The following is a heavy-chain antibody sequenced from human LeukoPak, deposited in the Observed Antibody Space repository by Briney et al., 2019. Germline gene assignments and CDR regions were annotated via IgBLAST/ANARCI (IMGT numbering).Heavy chain of an antibody. J-gene: IGHJ4*02. D-gene: IGHD4-17*01. CDR3: ARGSAHRDYGDNGEYFDY. CDR2: INDSGGST. V-gene: IGHV3-23*01. Sequence: PGGALRLSCAASGFTFSRFGMSWVRQAPGKGLEWVSSINDSGGSTYYADSVKGRFTISRDNSKNTLYLQMNSLRAEDTAVYYCARGSAHRDYGDNGEYFDYWGQGTLVTVSS. CDR1: GFTFSRFG.